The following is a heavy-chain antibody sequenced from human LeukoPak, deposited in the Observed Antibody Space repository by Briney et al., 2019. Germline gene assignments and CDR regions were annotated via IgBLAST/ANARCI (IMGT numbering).Heavy chain of an antibody. CDR2: INPNSGNT. CDR1: GYTFTSYN. Sequence: ASVKVSCKASGYTFTSYNINWLRQATAQGLEWMGSINPNSGNTGYAQKVQGRVTMTRNTSISTAYMELSSLRSEDTAVYYCARRLRRAGKSNWFDPWGQGNLVTVSS. D-gene: IGHD3-10*01. V-gene: IGHV1-8*01. J-gene: IGHJ5*02. CDR3: ARRLRRAGKSNWFDP.